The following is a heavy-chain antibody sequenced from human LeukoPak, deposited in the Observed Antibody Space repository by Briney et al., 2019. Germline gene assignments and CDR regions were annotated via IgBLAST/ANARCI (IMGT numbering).Heavy chain of an antibody. J-gene: IGHJ4*02. D-gene: IGHD3-22*01. CDR3: ARGIDGNYYDSSGYYPHFDY. Sequence: ASVKVSCKASGYTFTSYYMHWVRQAPGQGLEWMGIINPSGGSTSYAQKFQGRVTMTRDTSTSTVYMELSSLRSEDTAVYYCARGIDGNYYDSSGYYPHFDYWGQGTLVTVSS. V-gene: IGHV1-46*01. CDR2: INPSGGST. CDR1: GYTFTSYY.